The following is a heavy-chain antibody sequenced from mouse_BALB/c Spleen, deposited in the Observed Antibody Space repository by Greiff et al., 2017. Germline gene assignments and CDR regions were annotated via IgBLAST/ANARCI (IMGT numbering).Heavy chain of an antibody. CDR1: GYTFTSYV. Sequence: VQLKQSGPELVKPGASVKMSCKASGYTFTSYVMHWVKQKPGQGLEWIGYINPYNDGTKYNEKFKGKATLTSDKSSSTAYMELSSLTSEDSAVYYCARSVTTVVAYYFDYWGQGTTLTVSS. V-gene: IGHV1-14*01. J-gene: IGHJ2*01. CDR3: ARSVTTVVAYYFDY. CDR2: INPYNDGT. D-gene: IGHD1-1*01.